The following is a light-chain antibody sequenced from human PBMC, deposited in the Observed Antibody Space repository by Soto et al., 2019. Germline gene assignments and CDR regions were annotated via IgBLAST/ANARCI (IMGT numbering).Light chain of an antibody. CDR2: RVS. J-gene: IGKJ1*01. CDR1: RSLVFGDGKTY. Sequence: DVVMTQSPLSLPVALGQPASISCKSSRSLVFGDGKTYLSWFQQRPGQSPRRLIYRVSKRDSGVPDRFSCSWSGTDFTLESSRVEAEYVGVYYCMQGTHRTPPTFGQVTKLEIK. V-gene: IGKV2-30*01. CDR3: MQGTHRTPPT.